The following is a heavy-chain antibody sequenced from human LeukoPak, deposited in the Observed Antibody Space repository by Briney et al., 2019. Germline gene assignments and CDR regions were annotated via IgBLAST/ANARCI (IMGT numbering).Heavy chain of an antibody. V-gene: IGHV4-39*01. CDR1: GFTFSSYSMN. CDR2: MFYTGTTTT. D-gene: IGHD3-10*01. J-gene: IGHJ4*02. CDR3: ARLSKAAGSN. Sequence: PGGSLRLSCAASGFTFSSYSMNWVRQPPGTGLEWIGSMFYTGTTTTYYNPSLKSRVTISVDPSKNQFSLNLNFVTAADTAVYYCARLSKAAGSNWGQGALVTVSS.